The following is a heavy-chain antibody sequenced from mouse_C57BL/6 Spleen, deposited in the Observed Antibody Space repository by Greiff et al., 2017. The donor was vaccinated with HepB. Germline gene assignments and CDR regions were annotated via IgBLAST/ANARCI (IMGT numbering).Heavy chain of an antibody. Sequence: QVQLQQSGPELVKPGASVKISCKASGYAFSSSWMNWVKQRPGKGLEWIGRIYPGDGDTNYNGKFKGKATLTADKSSSTAYMQLSSLTSEDSAVYFCAREGHYYGSSYGYFDVWGTGTTDTVSS. CDR2: IYPGDGDT. J-gene: IGHJ1*03. D-gene: IGHD1-1*01. CDR1: GYAFSSSW. CDR3: AREGHYYGSSYGYFDV. V-gene: IGHV1-82*01.